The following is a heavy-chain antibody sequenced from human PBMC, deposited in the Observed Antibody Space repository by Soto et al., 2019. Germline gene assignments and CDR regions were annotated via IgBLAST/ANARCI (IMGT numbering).Heavy chain of an antibody. J-gene: IGHJ4*02. CDR3: AKEASPVASSGWPLDS. CDR1: GFAFSNFG. V-gene: IGHV3-30*18. Sequence: AGGSLRLSCAASGFAFSNFGMQWVRQAPGKGLEWVAVISYTGRTQYYADSVKGRFTISRDNSKNMLGLQMSSLRPEDTAVYYCAKEASPVASSGWPLDSWGQGTLVTVSS. D-gene: IGHD6-19*01. CDR2: ISYTGRTQ.